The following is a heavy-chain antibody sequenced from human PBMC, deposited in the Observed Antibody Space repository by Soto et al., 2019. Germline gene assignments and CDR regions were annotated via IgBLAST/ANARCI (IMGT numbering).Heavy chain of an antibody. D-gene: IGHD6-19*01. CDR3: ARGGWSVRFDY. Sequence: QVQLQQWGAGLLKPSETLSLTCAVYGGSFSGYYWSWIRQPPGEGLEWIGEISHSGSTNYNPSLKSRVTISVDTSKNQFSLKLSSVTAADTAVYYCARGGWSVRFDYWGQGALVTVSS. J-gene: IGHJ4*02. CDR1: GGSFSGYY. CDR2: ISHSGST. V-gene: IGHV4-34*01.